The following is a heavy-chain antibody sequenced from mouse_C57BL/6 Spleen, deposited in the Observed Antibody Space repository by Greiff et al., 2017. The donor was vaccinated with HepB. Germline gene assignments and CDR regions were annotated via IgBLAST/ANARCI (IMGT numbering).Heavy chain of an antibody. Sequence: VKLVESGPGLVQPSQSLSITCTVSGFSLTSYGVHWVRQSPGKGLEWLGVIWSGGSTDYNAAFISRLSISKDNSKSQVFFKMNSLQADDTAIYYCARGMVTYYAMDYWGQGTSVTVSS. CDR1: GFSLTSYG. CDR2: IWSGGST. J-gene: IGHJ4*01. V-gene: IGHV2-2*01. D-gene: IGHD2-2*01. CDR3: ARGMVTYYAMDY.